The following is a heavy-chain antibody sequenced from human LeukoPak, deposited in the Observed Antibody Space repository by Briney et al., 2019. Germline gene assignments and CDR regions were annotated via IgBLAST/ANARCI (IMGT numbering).Heavy chain of an antibody. CDR1: GASVTDYY. CDR2: MSITENT. D-gene: IGHD3-10*01. V-gene: IGHV4-4*07. CDR3: ARLEGSGAPVY. Sequence: SETLSLTCTVSGASVTDYYWTWIRQPAGKGLEWIGRMSITENTYYSPSLESRVTISVDGSKNQFSLNLTSLTTADTAVYYCARLEGSGAPVYWGQGIRVTVSS. J-gene: IGHJ4*02.